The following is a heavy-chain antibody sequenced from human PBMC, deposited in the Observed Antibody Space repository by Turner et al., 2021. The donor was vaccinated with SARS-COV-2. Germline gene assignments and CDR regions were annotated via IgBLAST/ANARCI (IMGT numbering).Heavy chain of an antibody. J-gene: IGHJ4*02. CDR2: IIPVLDMS. Sequence: QVQLVQSGAEVKKPGSSVTVSCTASGGNFKNYCFNWVRQAPGQGLEWIGRIIPVLDMSEYEQKFKGRVTIIADKSTYYCAKEVIMRGNVYGDQTYYFDYWGQGTLVIVSS. D-gene: IGHD2-21*01. CDR1: GGNFKNYC. CDR3: FDY. V-gene: IGHV1-69*02.